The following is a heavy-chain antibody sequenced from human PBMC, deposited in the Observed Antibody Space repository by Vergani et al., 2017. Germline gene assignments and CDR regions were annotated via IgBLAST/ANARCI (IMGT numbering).Heavy chain of an antibody. J-gene: IGHJ4*02. CDR1: GFSLSTSGMC. CDR3: ARSRDGYTTRVFDY. CDR2: IDWDDDK. D-gene: IGHD5-24*01. V-gene: IGHV2-70*01. Sequence: QVTLRESGPALVKPTQTLTLTCTLSGFSLSTSGMCVSWIRQPPGKALEWLALIDWDDDKYYSTSLKTRLTISKDTSKNQVVLTMTNMDPVDTATYYCARSRDGYTTRVFDYWGQGTLVTVSS.